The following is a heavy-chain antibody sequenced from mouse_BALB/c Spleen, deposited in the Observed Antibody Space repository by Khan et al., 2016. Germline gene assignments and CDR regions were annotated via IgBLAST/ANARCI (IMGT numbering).Heavy chain of an antibody. V-gene: IGHV6-6*02. J-gene: IGHJ3*01. CDR1: GFTFSNYW. D-gene: IGHD1-1*01. CDR3: SKALYLFAY. CDR2: IRLKSNNYAT. Sequence: EVKLEESGGALVQPGGSMKLSCVASGFTFSNYWMNWVRQSPEKGLEWVAEIRLKSNNYATHYAESVKGRFTISRDDSKSSVYLQMNNLRGEDTGIYYCSKALYLFAYWGQGTLVTVSA.